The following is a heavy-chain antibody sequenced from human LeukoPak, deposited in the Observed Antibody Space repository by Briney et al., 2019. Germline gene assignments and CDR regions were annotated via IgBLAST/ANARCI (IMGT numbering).Heavy chain of an antibody. D-gene: IGHD6-19*01. J-gene: IGHJ2*01. Sequence: PGGSLRLSCAASGFTFDDYAMHWVRQAPGKGLEWVSGISWNSGSIGYADSVKGRFTISRDNAKNSLYLQMNSLRAEDTALYYCAKIGPAVAGTYWYFDLWGRGTLVTVSS. CDR1: GFTFDDYA. V-gene: IGHV3-9*01. CDR3: AKIGPAVAGTYWYFDL. CDR2: ISWNSGSI.